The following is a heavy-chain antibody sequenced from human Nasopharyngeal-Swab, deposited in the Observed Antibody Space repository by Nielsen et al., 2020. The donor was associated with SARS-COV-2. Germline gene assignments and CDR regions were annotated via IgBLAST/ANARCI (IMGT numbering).Heavy chain of an antibody. CDR3: AGVSTAMGHYYYYGMDV. J-gene: IGHJ6*02. D-gene: IGHD5-18*01. Sequence: SETLSLTCTLSGGSISSYYWSWIRQPPGKGLEWIGYIYYSGSTTYNPSLKSRVTISVDTSKNQFSLKLSSVTAADTAVYYCAGVSTAMGHYYYYGMDVWGQGTTVTVSS. V-gene: IGHV4-59*13. CDR1: GGSISSYY. CDR2: IYYSGST.